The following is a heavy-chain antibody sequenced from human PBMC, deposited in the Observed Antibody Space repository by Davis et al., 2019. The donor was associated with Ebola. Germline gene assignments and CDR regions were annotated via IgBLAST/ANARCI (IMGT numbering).Heavy chain of an antibody. CDR3: ARGASSGWSPGCYFDY. Sequence: ASVKVSCKASGYTFTSYGISWVRQAPGQGLEWMGWISAYNGNTNYAQKLQGRVTMTTDTSTSTAYMELRSLRSDDTAVYYCARGASSGWSPGCYFDYWGQGTLVTVSS. CDR2: ISAYNGNT. J-gene: IGHJ4*02. CDR1: GYTFTSYG. V-gene: IGHV1-18*04. D-gene: IGHD6-19*01.